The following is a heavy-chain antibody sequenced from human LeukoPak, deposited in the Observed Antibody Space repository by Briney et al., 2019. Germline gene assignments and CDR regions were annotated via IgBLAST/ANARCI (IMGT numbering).Heavy chain of an antibody. CDR3: VKESVSYGDSEH. V-gene: IGHV3-23*01. J-gene: IGHJ4*02. Sequence: GGSRGLSCTATGFIFSSSAMSWVRQAPGTGLAWVSAVSGNGQNTYYADSVRGRFTISRDNSKRTVYLEMDSLGPGDTAIYYCVKESVSYGDSEHWGQGTLVTVSS. CDR1: GFIFSSSA. D-gene: IGHD4-17*01. CDR2: VSGNGQNT.